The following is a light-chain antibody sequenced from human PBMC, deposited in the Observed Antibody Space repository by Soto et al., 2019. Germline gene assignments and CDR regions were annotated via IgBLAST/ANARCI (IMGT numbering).Light chain of an antibody. J-gene: IGLJ1*01. CDR3: SSYTSSSTYV. Sequence: QSVLTQPAAVCGSLGQSITISCTGTSSDVGGYNYVSWYQQHPGKAPKLMIYDVSNRPSGVSNRFSGSKSGNTASLTISGLQAEDEADYYCSSYTSSSTYVFGTGTKVTVL. CDR2: DVS. CDR1: SSDVGGYNY. V-gene: IGLV2-14*01.